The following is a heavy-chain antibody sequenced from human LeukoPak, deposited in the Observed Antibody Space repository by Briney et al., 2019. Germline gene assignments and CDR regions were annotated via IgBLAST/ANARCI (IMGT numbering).Heavy chain of an antibody. CDR1: GFTFSSYW. J-gene: IGHJ3*02. D-gene: IGHD3-10*01. CDR2: IRYDGSSK. CDR3: AKGLLWFGELYADHDAFDI. Sequence: PGGSLRLSCAASGFTFSSYWMSWVRQAPGKGLEWVAFIRYDGSSKYYADSVKGRFTISRDNSKNTLYLQMNSLRAEDTAVYYCAKGLLWFGELYADHDAFDIWGQGTMVTVSS. V-gene: IGHV3-30*02.